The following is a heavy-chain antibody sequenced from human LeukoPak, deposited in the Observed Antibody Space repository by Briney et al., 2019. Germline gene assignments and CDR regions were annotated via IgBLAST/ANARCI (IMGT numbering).Heavy chain of an antibody. D-gene: IGHD3-9*01. CDR2: ISGSGGST. CDR3: ARVSDWDDAFDI. V-gene: IGHV3-23*01. J-gene: IGHJ3*02. CDR1: GFTFSSYA. Sequence: GGSLRLSCAASGFTFSSYAMSWVRQAPGKGLEWVSAISGSGGSTYYADSVKGRFTISRDNSKNTLYLQMNSLRAEDTAVYYCARVSDWDDAFDIWGQGTMVTVSS.